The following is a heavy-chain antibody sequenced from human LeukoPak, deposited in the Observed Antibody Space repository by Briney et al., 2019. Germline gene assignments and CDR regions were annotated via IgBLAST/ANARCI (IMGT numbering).Heavy chain of an antibody. Sequence: RTSETLSLTCTASDDSISRDFWTWIRQPPGKGPEWIGYIRYSGRTEYNPSLKSRVTISIQTSKNQFSLKLTSVTAADTAIYYCARLPDVSGWPFDYWGQGILVTVSS. D-gene: IGHD6-19*01. CDR2: IRYSGRT. J-gene: IGHJ4*02. CDR1: DDSISRDF. V-gene: IGHV4-59*01. CDR3: ARLPDVSGWPFDY.